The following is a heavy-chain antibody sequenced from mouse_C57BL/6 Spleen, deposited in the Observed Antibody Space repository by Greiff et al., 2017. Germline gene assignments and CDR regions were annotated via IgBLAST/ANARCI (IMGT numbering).Heavy chain of an antibody. V-gene: IGHV1-52*01. CDR2: IDPSDSET. CDR1: GYTFTSYW. CDR3: AREGYYYGSSYVGFAY. J-gene: IGHJ3*01. D-gene: IGHD1-1*01. Sequence: QVQLQQPGAELVRPGSSVKLSCKASGYTFTSYWMHWVKQRPIQGLEWIGNIDPSDSETHYNQKFKDKATLTVDKSSSTAYMQLSSLTSEDSAVYYCAREGYYYGSSYVGFAYWGQGTLVTVSA.